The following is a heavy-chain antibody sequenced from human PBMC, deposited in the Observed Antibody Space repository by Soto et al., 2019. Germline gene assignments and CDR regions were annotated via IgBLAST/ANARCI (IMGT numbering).Heavy chain of an antibody. Sequence: GGSLSLSCAASGFAFGGYGMHWVRQAPGKGLEWLAVISYDGSSRYYADSVEGRFTISRDNSKNTLYMQMNSLRTEDTAVHYCAKSEPAPRPYCSSTSCFYGMDVWGQGTTVTVSS. CDR2: ISYDGSSR. J-gene: IGHJ6*02. CDR3: AKSEPAPRPYCSSTSCFYGMDV. CDR1: GFAFGGYG. D-gene: IGHD2-2*01. V-gene: IGHV3-30*18.